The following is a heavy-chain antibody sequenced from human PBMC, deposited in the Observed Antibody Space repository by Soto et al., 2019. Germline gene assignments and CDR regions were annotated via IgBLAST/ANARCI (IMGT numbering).Heavy chain of an antibody. CDR2: ISYDGSNK. CDR3: AKDGGIIWSAGYFDY. D-gene: IGHD3-16*01. V-gene: IGHV3-30*18. CDR1: GFTFSSYG. J-gene: IGHJ4*02. Sequence: PGGSLRLSCAASGFTFSSYGMHWVRQAPGKGLEWVAVISYDGSNKYYADSVKGRFTISRDNSKNTLYLQMNSLRAEDTAVYYCAKDGGIIWSAGYFDYWGQGTPVTVTS.